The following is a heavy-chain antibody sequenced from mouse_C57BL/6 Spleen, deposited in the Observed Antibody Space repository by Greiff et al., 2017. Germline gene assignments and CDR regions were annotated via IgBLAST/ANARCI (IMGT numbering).Heavy chain of an antibody. CDR1: GYTFTSYW. Sequence: VKLQQSGAELVRPGSSVKLSCKASGYTFTSYWMHWVKQRPIQGLEWIGNIDPSDSETHYNQKFKDKATLTVDKSSSTAYMQLSSLTSEDSAVYYCARRSFDYWGQGTTLTVSS. J-gene: IGHJ2*01. V-gene: IGHV1-52*01. CDR2: IDPSDSET. CDR3: ARRSFDY.